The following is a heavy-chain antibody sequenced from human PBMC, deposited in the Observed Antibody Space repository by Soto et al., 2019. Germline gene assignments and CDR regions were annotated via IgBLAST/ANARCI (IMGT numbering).Heavy chain of an antibody. V-gene: IGHV3-11*06. CDR3: ARSSGRRHVFTFDYGLDV. Sequence: QVQLVESGGGLVEPGGSLRLSCAASGFSVGDNYMTWIRQAPGKGREWLSYSSSSGGYTNYADAVKGRFTIPRDNAKNSLYLQMDSLRAEDTAVYFCARSSGRRHVFTFDYGLDVWGQGTTVTVSS. CDR2: SSSSGGYT. J-gene: IGHJ6*02. D-gene: IGHD3-16*01. CDR1: GFSVGDNY.